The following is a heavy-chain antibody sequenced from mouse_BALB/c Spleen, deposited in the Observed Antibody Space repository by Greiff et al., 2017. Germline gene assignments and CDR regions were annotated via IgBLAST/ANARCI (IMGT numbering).Heavy chain of an antibody. CDR3: TRFDYDRDAMDY. Sequence: EVQRVESGGGLVQPGGSMKLSCVASGFTFSNYWMNWVRQSPEKGLEWVAEIRLKSNNYATHYAESVKGRFTISRDDSKSSVYLQMNNLRAEDTGIYYCTRFDYDRDAMDYWGQGTSVTVSS. CDR2: IRLKSNNYAT. D-gene: IGHD2-4*01. J-gene: IGHJ4*01. CDR1: GFTFSNYW. V-gene: IGHV6-6*02.